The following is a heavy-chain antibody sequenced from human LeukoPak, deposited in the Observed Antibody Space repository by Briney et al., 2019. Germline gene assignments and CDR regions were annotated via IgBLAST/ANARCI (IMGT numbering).Heavy chain of an antibody. CDR2: IYPGDSDT. D-gene: IGHD3-9*01. J-gene: IGHJ4*02. CDR3: ARGDDYDILTGYLSQFDY. CDR1: GYKFISYW. Sequence: GESLKISCKGSGYKFISYWIGWVRQMPGKGLEWMGIIYPGDSDTRYNPSFQGQVTISADKSISTAYLQWSSLKASDTAMYYCARGDDYDILTGYLSQFDYWGQGTLVTVSS. V-gene: IGHV5-51*01.